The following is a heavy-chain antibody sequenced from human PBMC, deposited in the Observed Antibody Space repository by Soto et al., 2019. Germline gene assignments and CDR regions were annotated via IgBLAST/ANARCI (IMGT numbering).Heavy chain of an antibody. CDR1: GYTFTSYA. Sequence: QVQLVQSGAEVKKPGASVKVSCKASGYTFTSYAMHWVRQAPGQRLEWMGWINAGNGNTKYSQKFQGRVTITRDTSASTADMELSSLRSEDTAVYYCARGEGYGDYNWFDPWGQGTLVTVSS. CDR2: INAGNGNT. J-gene: IGHJ5*02. CDR3: ARGEGYGDYNWFDP. D-gene: IGHD4-17*01. V-gene: IGHV1-3*01.